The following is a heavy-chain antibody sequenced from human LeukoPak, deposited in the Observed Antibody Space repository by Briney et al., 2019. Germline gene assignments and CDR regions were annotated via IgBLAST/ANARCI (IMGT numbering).Heavy chain of an antibody. V-gene: IGHV3-7*01. J-gene: IGHJ5*02. Sequence: PGGSLRLSCAASGFTFSTYWMSWVRQAPGKGLEWVANIKQDGGEKYYVDSVKGRFTISRDNAKNSLYLQMNSLRAEDTAVYYCASTSDSWDCDHWGQGTLVTVSS. CDR1: GFTFSTYW. CDR2: IKQDGGEK. D-gene: IGHD1-26*01. CDR3: ASTSDSWDCDH.